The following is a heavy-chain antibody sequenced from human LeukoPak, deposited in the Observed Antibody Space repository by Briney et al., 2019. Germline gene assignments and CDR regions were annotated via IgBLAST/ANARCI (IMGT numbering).Heavy chain of an antibody. D-gene: IGHD3-10*01. J-gene: IGHJ4*02. V-gene: IGHV4-59*12. CDR3: ARGPSYYNGDY. CDR1: GGSISSYY. Sequence: SETLSLTCTVSGGSISSYYWSWIRQPAGEGLEWIGYIYYSGSTYYNPSLKSRVTISVDTSKNQFSLKLSSVTAADTAVYYCARGPSYYNGDYWGQGTLVTVSS. CDR2: IYYSGST.